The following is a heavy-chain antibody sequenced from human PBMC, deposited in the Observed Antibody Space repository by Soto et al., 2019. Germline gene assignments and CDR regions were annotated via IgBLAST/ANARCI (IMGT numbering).Heavy chain of an antibody. D-gene: IGHD3-3*01. CDR2: IYYSGST. Sequence: SETLSLTCTVSGDSVSSGTYYWSWIRQPPGKGLEWIGNIYYSGSTNYNPSLKSRVTISVDTSKNQFSLRLSSVTAADTAVYFCARGDYDFWSDSPKHTWLDPWGQGTLVTVSS. J-gene: IGHJ5*02. V-gene: IGHV4-61*01. CDR1: GDSVSSGTYY. CDR3: ARGDYDFWSDSPKHTWLDP.